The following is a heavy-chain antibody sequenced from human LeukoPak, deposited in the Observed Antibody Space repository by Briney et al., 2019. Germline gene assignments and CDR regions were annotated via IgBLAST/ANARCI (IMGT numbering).Heavy chain of an antibody. Sequence: SETLPLTCTVSGGSISSYYWSWIRQPPGKGLEWIGYIYYSGSTNYNPSLKSRVTISVDTSKNQFSLRLSSVTAADTAVYYCASSQRDYYYYYGMDVWGQGTTVTVSS. CDR1: GGSISSYY. CDR2: IYYSGST. V-gene: IGHV4-59*08. CDR3: ASSQRDYYYYYGMDV. J-gene: IGHJ6*02.